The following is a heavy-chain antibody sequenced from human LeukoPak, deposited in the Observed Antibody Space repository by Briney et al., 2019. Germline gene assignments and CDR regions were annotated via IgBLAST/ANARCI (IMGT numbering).Heavy chain of an antibody. D-gene: IGHD6-13*01. CDR3: ARDGSSSWYIPFDY. Sequence: GGSLRLSCGASGFTFSSYGMHWVRQAPGKGLEWVATIWFDGNNKYYADSVKGRFTISRDNSKNTLWLQMNSLRAEDTAMYYCARDGSSSWYIPFDYWGQGTLVTVSS. CDR1: GFTFSSYG. J-gene: IGHJ4*02. V-gene: IGHV3-33*01. CDR2: IWFDGNNK.